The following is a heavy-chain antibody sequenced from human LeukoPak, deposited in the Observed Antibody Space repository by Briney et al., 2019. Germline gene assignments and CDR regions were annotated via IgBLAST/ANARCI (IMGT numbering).Heavy chain of an antibody. Sequence: GGSLRLSCAASGFTFSSYAMSWVRQAPGKGLEWVSAISGSGGSTYYADSVKGRFTISRDNSKNTLYLQMNSLRAEDTAVYYCAKSIVVVIPASYGMDVWGQGTTVTVSS. CDR3: AKSIVVVIPASYGMDV. D-gene: IGHD3-22*01. J-gene: IGHJ6*02. CDR1: GFTFSSYA. CDR2: ISGSGGST. V-gene: IGHV3-23*01.